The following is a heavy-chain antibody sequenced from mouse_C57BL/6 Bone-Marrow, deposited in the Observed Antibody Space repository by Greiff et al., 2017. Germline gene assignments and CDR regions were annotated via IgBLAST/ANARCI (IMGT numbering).Heavy chain of an antibody. V-gene: IGHV5-6*01. D-gene: IGHD4-1*01. J-gene: IGHJ4*01. CDR3: ARHWDGDAMDY. CDR1: GFTFSSYG. CDR2: ISSGGSYT. Sequence: EVMLVESGGDLVKPGGSLKLSCAASGFTFSSYGMSWVRQTPDKRLEWVATISSGGSYTYYPDSVKGRFTISRDNAKNTLYLQMSRLKSEDTAMYYCARHWDGDAMDYWGQGTSVTVSS.